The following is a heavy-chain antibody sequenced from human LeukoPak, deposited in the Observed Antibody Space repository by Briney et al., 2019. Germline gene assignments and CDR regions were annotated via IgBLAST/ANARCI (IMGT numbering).Heavy chain of an antibody. CDR3: ATDPPRYSGRIDY. V-gene: IGHV3-30-3*01. J-gene: IGHJ4*02. Sequence: GGSLRLSCAASGFTFSSYAIHWVRQAPGKGLEWVAVISYDGSNKYYADSVKGRFTISRDNSKNTLYLQMNSLRAEDTAVYYCATDPPRYSGRIDYWGQGTLVTVSS. CDR2: ISYDGSNK. CDR1: GFTFSSYA. D-gene: IGHD1-26*01.